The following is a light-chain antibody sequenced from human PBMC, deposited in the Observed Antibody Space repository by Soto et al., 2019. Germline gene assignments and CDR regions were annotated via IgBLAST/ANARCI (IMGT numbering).Light chain of an antibody. J-gene: IGKJ1*01. CDR2: GAS. CDR1: QSVSSSY. V-gene: IGKV3D-20*02. CDR3: QQRSNWPR. Sequence: IVLTQSPVTLSLYQRERATLSCRASQSVSSSYLAWYQQKPGQAPRLLIYGASSRATGIPDRFSGSGSGTDFTLTISSLEPEDFAVYNCQQRSNWPRFGQGTMEYIK.